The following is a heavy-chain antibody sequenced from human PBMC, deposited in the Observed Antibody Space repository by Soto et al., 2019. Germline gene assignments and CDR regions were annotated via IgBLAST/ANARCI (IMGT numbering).Heavy chain of an antibody. CDR3: ARLPQPYSSGWYMDY. J-gene: IGHJ4*02. V-gene: IGHV4-39*01. CDR1: GGSISSSSYY. D-gene: IGHD6-19*01. Sequence: QLQLQESGPGLVKPSETLSLTCTVSGGSISSSSYYWGWIRQPPGKGLEWIGSIYYSGSTYYNPSLKRRVTIAVDTSKTQYSLKLSSVTAADTAVYSCARLPQPYSSGWYMDYWGQGTLVTVSS. CDR2: IYYSGST.